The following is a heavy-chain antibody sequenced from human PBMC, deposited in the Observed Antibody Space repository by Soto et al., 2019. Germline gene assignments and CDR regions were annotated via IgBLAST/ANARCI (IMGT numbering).Heavy chain of an antibody. Sequence: PAETLCFTCAFYVGSFSGYYWSWIRQPPGKGLDWIGEINNSGSTNYNPSLKSRVTISVDTSKNQFSLKLSSVTAADTAVYYCARGDDYGENFDYWGQGTLVTGSS. CDR3: ARGDDYGENFDY. CDR1: VGSFSGYY. J-gene: IGHJ4*02. CDR2: INNSGST. V-gene: IGHV4-34*01. D-gene: IGHD4-17*01.